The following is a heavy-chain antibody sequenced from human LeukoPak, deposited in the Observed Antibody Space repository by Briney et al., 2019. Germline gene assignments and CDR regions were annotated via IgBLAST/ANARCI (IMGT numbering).Heavy chain of an antibody. CDR2: IWPADSDT. CDR1: GYRFNSYW. CDR3: ARHENHAYYYGSGSYYNIDY. D-gene: IGHD3-10*01. Sequence: GESLKISCKGSGYRFNSYWIGWVRQMPGKGLEWMGIIWPADSDTRYSPSFQGQVTISADKSISTAYLQWSSLKASDTAMYYCARHENHAYYYGSGSYYNIDYWGQGTLVTVSS. J-gene: IGHJ4*02. V-gene: IGHV5-51*01.